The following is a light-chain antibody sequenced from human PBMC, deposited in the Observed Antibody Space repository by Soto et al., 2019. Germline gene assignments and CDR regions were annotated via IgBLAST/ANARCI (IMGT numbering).Light chain of an antibody. Sequence: QSALTQPASVSGSPGQSITISCTGTSNDVGSYNRVSWYQQPPGTAPKLMIYEVSNRPSGVSNRFSGSKSGNTASLTISGLQAEDEADYYCNSYTTTSPYVFGTGTKLTVL. V-gene: IGLV2-14*01. J-gene: IGLJ1*01. CDR3: NSYTTTSPYV. CDR1: SNDVGSYNR. CDR2: EVS.